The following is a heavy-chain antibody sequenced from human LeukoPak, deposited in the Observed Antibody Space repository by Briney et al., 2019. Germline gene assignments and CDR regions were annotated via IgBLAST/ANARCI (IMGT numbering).Heavy chain of an antibody. CDR2: ISGSADST. Sequence: PGGSLRPCCAASGLTFSSYVMSWVRQAPGKGLEWVSAISGSADSTSYASSVMGRFTISRDNSKSTLYLQMNSLRGEDTAVYYCAKPVYDTSGHEYFQHWGQGTLVTVSS. CDR3: AKPVYDTSGHEYFQH. J-gene: IGHJ1*01. V-gene: IGHV3-23*01. D-gene: IGHD3-22*01. CDR1: GLTFSSYV.